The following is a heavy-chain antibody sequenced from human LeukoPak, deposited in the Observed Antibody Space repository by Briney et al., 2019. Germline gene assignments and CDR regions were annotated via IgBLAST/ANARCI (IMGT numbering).Heavy chain of an antibody. J-gene: IGHJ3*02. CDR1: GLSFTNSA. V-gene: IGHV1-58*01. D-gene: IGHD5-18*01. CDR2: IVVGSGNT. CDR3: AAGYIGGAMVTNAFDI. Sequence: SVKVSCKASGLSFTNSAVQWVRQARGQGLEWIGWIVVGSGNTIYVQKFQERVTITRDMSTSTAYMELSSLRSEDTAVYYCAAGYIGGAMVTNAFDIWGQGTMVTVSS.